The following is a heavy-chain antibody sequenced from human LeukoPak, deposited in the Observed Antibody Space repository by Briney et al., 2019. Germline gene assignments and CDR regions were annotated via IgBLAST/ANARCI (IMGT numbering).Heavy chain of an antibody. D-gene: IGHD3-10*01. CDR1: GFTFGDYA. CDR2: IRSKAYGGTT. Sequence: PGRSLRLSCTASGFTFGDYAMSWFRQAPGKGLEWVGFIRSKAYGGTTEYAASVKGRFTISRDDSKSIAYLQMNSLKTEDTAVYYCTRDWDDSGSYSQKRFDYWGQGTLVTVSS. V-gene: IGHV3-49*03. J-gene: IGHJ4*02. CDR3: TRDWDDSGSYSQKRFDY.